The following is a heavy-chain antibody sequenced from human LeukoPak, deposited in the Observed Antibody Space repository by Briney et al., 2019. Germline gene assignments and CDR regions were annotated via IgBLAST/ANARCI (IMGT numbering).Heavy chain of an antibody. Sequence: SETLSLTCAVYGGSFSGCYWSWIRQPPGKGLEWIGEINHSGSTNYNPSLKSRVTISVDTSKNQFSLKLSSVTAADTAVYYCARFPGAAAGFDYWGQGTLVTVSS. CDR3: ARFPGAAAGFDY. CDR2: INHSGST. J-gene: IGHJ4*02. V-gene: IGHV4-34*01. CDR1: GGSFSGCY. D-gene: IGHD6-13*01.